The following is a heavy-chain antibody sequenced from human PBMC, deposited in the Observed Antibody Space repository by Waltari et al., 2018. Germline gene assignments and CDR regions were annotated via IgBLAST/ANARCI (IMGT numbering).Heavy chain of an antibody. CDR1: GFTFSSYA. CDR3: AKVSLQFTEGSGSYSFDY. V-gene: IGHV3-23*03. J-gene: IGHJ4*02. Sequence: EVQLLESGGGLVQPGGSLRLSCAASGFTFSSYAMSWVRQAPGKGLEWVSVIYSGGSTYYADSVKGRFTISRDNSKNTLYLQMNSLRAEDTAVYYCAKVSLQFTEGSGSYSFDYWGQGTLVTVSS. CDR2: IYSGGST. D-gene: IGHD3-10*01.